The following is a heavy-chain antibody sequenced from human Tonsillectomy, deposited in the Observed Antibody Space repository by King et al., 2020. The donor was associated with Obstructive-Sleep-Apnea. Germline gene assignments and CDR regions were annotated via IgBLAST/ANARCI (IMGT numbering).Heavy chain of an antibody. Sequence: VQLVESGGGVVQPGRSLRLSCAASGFTFSSYAMHWVRQAPGKGLEWVAVISYDGSNKYYADSVKGRFTISRDNSKNTLYLQMNSLRAEDTAVYYCAREEVPAAIDYYYYGMDVWGQGTTVTVSS. V-gene: IGHV3-30-3*01. CDR3: AREEVPAAIDYYYYGMDV. J-gene: IGHJ6*02. D-gene: IGHD2-2*02. CDR2: ISYDGSNK. CDR1: GFTFSSYA.